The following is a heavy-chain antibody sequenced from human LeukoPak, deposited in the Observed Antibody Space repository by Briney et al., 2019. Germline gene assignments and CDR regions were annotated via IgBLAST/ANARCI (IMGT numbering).Heavy chain of an antibody. CDR3: ASPQYYFDY. Sequence: GGSLRLSCAASGFIFSTYEMNWVRQAPGKGLEWVSHISSSGSTTYYADSVKGRFTISRDNAKNSLYLQMNSLRAEDTAVYYCASPQYYFDYWGQGTLVTVSS. CDR1: GFIFSTYE. CDR2: ISSSGSTT. D-gene: IGHD5-24*01. J-gene: IGHJ4*02. V-gene: IGHV3-48*03.